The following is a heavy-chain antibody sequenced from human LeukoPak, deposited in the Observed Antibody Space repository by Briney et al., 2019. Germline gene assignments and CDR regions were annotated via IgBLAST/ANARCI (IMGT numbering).Heavy chain of an antibody. J-gene: IGHJ4*02. CDR1: GFTFSSYE. Sequence: GGSLRLSCAASGFTFSSYEMSWVRQAPRKGLEWVSYISTSGSTIHYADSVKGRFTISRDNAKNSLYLQMNSLRAEDTAVYYCARTPEYYYGSGSYSGYFDFWGQGTLSPSPQ. V-gene: IGHV3-48*03. D-gene: IGHD3-10*01. CDR2: ISTSGSTI. CDR3: ARTPEYYYGSGSYSGYFDF.